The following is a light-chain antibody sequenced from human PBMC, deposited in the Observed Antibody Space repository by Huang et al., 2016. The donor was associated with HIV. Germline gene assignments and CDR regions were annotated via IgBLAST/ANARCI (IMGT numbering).Light chain of an antibody. CDR3: QQYNSYPYT. CDR2: GAS. V-gene: IGKV1-5*01. J-gene: IGKJ2*01. Sequence: DIQMTQSPSTLSASIGDRVTITCRASQSISSWLAWFQQKPGQAPKLLMFGASSLESGVPSRFSGRGSGTEFSLTISSLRPDDYGTYFCQQYNSYPYTFGQGTKLEIK. CDR1: QSISSW.